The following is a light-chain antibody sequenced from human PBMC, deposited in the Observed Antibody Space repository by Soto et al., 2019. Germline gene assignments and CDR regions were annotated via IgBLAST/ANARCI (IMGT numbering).Light chain of an antibody. CDR1: QSVTSRF. J-gene: IGKJ1*01. V-gene: IGKV3-20*01. Sequence: EIVLMQSPGTLSLSAGERATLSCRASQSVTSRFFAWYQHKPGQAPRLLMYGASSRATGIPDRFSGSVSGKDFNLNISRVEPEDSAVYYCHHYGSSMWSFGQGTKVDIK. CDR3: HHYGSSMWS. CDR2: GAS.